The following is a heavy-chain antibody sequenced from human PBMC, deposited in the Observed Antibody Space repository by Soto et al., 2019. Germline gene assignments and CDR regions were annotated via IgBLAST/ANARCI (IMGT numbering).Heavy chain of an antibody. V-gene: IGHV3-7*01. CDR3: ARASYYDFWSGYYTHYYYGMDV. Sequence: EVQLVESGGGLVQPGGSLRLSCAASGFTFSSYWMSWVRQAPGKGLEWVANIKQDGSEKYYVDSVKGRFTISRDNAKNSLYLQMNSLRAEDTAVYYCARASYYDFWSGYYTHYYYGMDVWGQGTTVTVSS. D-gene: IGHD3-3*01. CDR2: IKQDGSEK. CDR1: GFTFSSYW. J-gene: IGHJ6*02.